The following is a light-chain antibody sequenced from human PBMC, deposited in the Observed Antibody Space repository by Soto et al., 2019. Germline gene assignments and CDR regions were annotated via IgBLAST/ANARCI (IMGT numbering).Light chain of an antibody. J-gene: IGLJ1*01. Sequence: QSALTQPASVSGSPGQSITISCTGTSSDVGGYNYVSWYQQHPGKDPKLIIYEVGNRPSGVSNRFSGSKSGNTASLTISGLQAEDEADYYCNSYTSKSTGVFGTGTKLTVL. CDR3: NSYTSKSTGV. CDR1: SSDVGGYNY. V-gene: IGLV2-14*01. CDR2: EVG.